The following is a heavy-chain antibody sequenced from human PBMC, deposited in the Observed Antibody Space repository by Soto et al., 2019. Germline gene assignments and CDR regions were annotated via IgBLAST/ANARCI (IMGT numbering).Heavy chain of an antibody. D-gene: IGHD3-22*01. CDR3: SIQVVTTSFGVYYYVMDV. Sequence: GALRLSCAVSGFTFSNYWMHWVRQAPGKGLVWVSRLKSDGSGTMYADSVKGRLTISRDNAKNTLYLQMNSLRAEDTAVYYCSIQVVTTSFGVYYYVMDVWGQGTTVTVSS. J-gene: IGHJ6*02. CDR1: GFTFSNYW. V-gene: IGHV3-74*03. CDR2: LKSDGSGT.